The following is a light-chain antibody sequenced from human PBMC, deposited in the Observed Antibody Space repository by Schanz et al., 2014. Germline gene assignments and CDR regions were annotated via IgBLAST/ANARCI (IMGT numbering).Light chain of an antibody. CDR1: SSDVGGYNY. CDR2: EVT. V-gene: IGLV2-8*01. J-gene: IGLJ3*02. Sequence: QSALTQPPSASGSPGQSVTIPCTGTSSDVGGYNYVSWYQHHPGKAPKLMIYEVTKRPSGVPDRFSGSKSGNTASLTVSGLQAEDEAEYYCSSNVGSNNFQFGGGTQLTVL. CDR3: SSNVGSNNFQ.